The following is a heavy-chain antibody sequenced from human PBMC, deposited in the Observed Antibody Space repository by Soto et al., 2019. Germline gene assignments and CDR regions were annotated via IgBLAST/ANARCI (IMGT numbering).Heavy chain of an antibody. V-gene: IGHV3-23*01. CDR3: ASSTLLTYYYDSSGRTPNYYGMDV. D-gene: IGHD3-22*01. CDR1: GFTLSSYA. J-gene: IGHJ6*02. Sequence: GGSLRLSCAASGFTLSSYAMSLVRQAPGKGLEWVSAISGSGGSTYYADSVKGRFTISRDNSKNTLYLQMNSLRAEDTAVYYCASSTLLTYYYDSSGRTPNYYGMDVWGQGTTVTVSS. CDR2: ISGSGGST.